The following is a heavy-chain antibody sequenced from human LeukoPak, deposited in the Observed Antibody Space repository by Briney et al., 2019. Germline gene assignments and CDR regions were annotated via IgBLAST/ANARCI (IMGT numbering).Heavy chain of an antibody. D-gene: IGHD1-14*01. CDR1: GGSFSGNY. V-gene: IGHV4-34*01. J-gene: IGHJ4*02. Sequence: SETLSLTCAVYGGSFSGNYWSWIRQPPGKGLEWIGDINHSGTTNYSPSLKSRVTISVDTSKNQFSLKLSSVTAADTAVYYCASPAPPDPAGYWGQGTLVTVSS. CDR3: ASPAPPDPAGY. CDR2: INHSGTT.